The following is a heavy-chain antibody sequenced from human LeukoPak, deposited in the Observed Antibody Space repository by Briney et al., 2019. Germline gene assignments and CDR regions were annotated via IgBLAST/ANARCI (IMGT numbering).Heavy chain of an antibody. J-gene: IGHJ3*02. CDR1: GFVFSTYS. Sequence: QPGGSLRLSCAASGFVFSTYSMNWVRQAPGKGLEWVSYISSSNSAIYYADSVRGRFTISRDNAKNSLYLRMNSLRDEDTAVYYCARDRNSNWYDGFDIWGQRTVVTVSS. V-gene: IGHV3-48*02. CDR2: ISSSNSAI. CDR3: ARDRNSNWYDGFDI. D-gene: IGHD6-13*01.